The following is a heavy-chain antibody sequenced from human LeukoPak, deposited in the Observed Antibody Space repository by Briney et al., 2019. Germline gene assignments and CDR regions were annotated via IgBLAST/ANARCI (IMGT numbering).Heavy chain of an antibody. CDR2: ISGSGGST. Sequence: GGSLRLSCAASGFTFSSYAMSWVHQAPGKGLEWVSAISGSGGSTYYADSVKSRFTISRDNSKNTLYLQMNSLRAEDTAVYYCASTATVVVPAAIRYWGQGTLVTVSS. CDR1: GFTFSSYA. CDR3: ASTATVVVPAAIRY. D-gene: IGHD2-2*01. V-gene: IGHV3-23*01. J-gene: IGHJ4*02.